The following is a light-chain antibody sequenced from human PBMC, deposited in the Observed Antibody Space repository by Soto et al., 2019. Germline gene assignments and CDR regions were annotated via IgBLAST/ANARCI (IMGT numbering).Light chain of an antibody. CDR2: VAS. CDR1: QAISSH. CDR3: QQYNSYPDT. V-gene: IGKV1-9*01. J-gene: IGKJ2*01. Sequence: IQLTQSPSSLSASVGDRVTITCRASQAISSHLAWYQQKPGKAPKLLVYVASTLQSGVPSRFSGSGSGTDFSLSINSLQPEDFGTYYCQQYNSYPDTFGQGTKLEIK.